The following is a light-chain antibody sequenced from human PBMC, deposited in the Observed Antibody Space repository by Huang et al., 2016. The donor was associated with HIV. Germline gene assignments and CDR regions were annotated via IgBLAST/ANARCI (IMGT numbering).Light chain of an antibody. J-gene: IGKJ1*01. V-gene: IGKV1-5*01. CDR2: DAS. Sequence: DIQMTQSPSTVSASVGARLTITCRASQSITKSLAWYQRKRGKAPKLLLYDASSLDSDVPSRFSGSGSGTEFTLTISSLQTDDFATYYCQQYKTYPWTFGQGTKVEIK. CDR1: QSITKS. CDR3: QQYKTYPWT.